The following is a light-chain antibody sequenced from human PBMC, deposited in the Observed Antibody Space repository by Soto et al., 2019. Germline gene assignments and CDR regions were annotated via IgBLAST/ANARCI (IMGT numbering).Light chain of an antibody. CDR3: QTWGTGIHYV. J-gene: IGLJ1*01. V-gene: IGLV4-69*01. Sequence: QLVLTQSPSASASLGASVKLTCTLSRGHSGYAIAWHQQQPEKGPRYLMKLNSDGSHSKGDGIPDRFSGSSSGAERYLTISSLQSEDEADYYCQTWGTGIHYVFGTGTKLTVL. CDR2: LNSDGSH. CDR1: RGHSGYA.